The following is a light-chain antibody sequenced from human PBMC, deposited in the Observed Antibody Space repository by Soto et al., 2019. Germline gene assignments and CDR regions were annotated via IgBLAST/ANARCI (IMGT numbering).Light chain of an antibody. V-gene: IGKV1-39*01. J-gene: IGKJ4*01. CDR3: QQSYSTPLT. Sequence: DIQMTQSPSSLSASVGDRVTMTVRASQSISSYLNWYQEKPGKAPKLLIYAASSLQSGVPSRFSGGGSATDFTLTISRLQSEDFATYYCQQSYSTPLTFGGGTKVDIK. CDR1: QSISSY. CDR2: AAS.